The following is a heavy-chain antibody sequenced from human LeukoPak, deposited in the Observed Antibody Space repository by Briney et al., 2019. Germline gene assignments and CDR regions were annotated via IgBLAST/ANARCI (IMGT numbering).Heavy chain of an antibody. D-gene: IGHD2-2*01. CDR3: AKASSGDIVVVPAISYYYYYYMDV. J-gene: IGHJ6*03. CDR2: ISGSGGST. Sequence: GGSLRLSCAASGFTISSYAMSWVRQAPGKGLEWVSAISGSGGSTYYADSVKGRFTISRDNSKNTLYLQMNSLRAEDTAVYYCAKASSGDIVVVPAISYYYYYYMDVWGKGTTVTVSS. V-gene: IGHV3-23*01. CDR1: GFTISSYA.